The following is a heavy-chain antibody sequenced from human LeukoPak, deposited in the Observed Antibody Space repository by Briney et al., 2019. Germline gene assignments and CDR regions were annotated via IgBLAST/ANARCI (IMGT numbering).Heavy chain of an antibody. CDR2: INPNSGGT. J-gene: IGHJ5*02. V-gene: IGHV1-2*02. CDR3: ARDVLGSSWHNWFDP. CDR1: GYTFTGYY. D-gene: IGHD6-13*01. Sequence: ASVKVSCKASGYTFTGYYMHWVRQAPGQGLEWMGWINPNSGGTNYAQKFQGRVTMTRDTSISTAYMELSRLRSDDTAVYYCARDVLGSSWHNWFDPWGQGTLVTVSS.